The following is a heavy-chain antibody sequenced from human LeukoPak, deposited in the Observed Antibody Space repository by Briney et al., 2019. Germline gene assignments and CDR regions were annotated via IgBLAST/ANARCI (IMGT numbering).Heavy chain of an antibody. CDR1: GFNFSNYG. V-gene: IGHV3-33*01. CDR2: IWYDGSNK. D-gene: IGHD5-24*01. J-gene: IGHJ6*02. Sequence: GRSLRLSCVASGFNFSNYGIHWVRQAPGKGLEWVAVIWYDGSNKYCADSVKGRFTISRDNSKNTLSLQMNSLRVEDTAMYYCARKRGSGNYYYYGMDVWGQGTTVIVSS. CDR3: ARKRGSGNYYYYGMDV.